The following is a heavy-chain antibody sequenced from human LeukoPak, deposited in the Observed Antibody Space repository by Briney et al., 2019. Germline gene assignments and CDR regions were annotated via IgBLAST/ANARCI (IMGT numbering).Heavy chain of an antibody. CDR2: IWYDGSNK. J-gene: IGHJ4*02. V-gene: IGHV3-33*01. CDR1: GFTFSSYG. Sequence: GRSLRLSCAASGFTFSSYGMHWVRQAPGKGLEWVAVIWYDGSNKYYADSEKGRFTISRDNSKNTLYLQMNSLRAEDTAVYYCARAFTRGYSYGAEVGYWGQGTLVTVSS. CDR3: ARAFTRGYSYGAEVGY. D-gene: IGHD5-18*01.